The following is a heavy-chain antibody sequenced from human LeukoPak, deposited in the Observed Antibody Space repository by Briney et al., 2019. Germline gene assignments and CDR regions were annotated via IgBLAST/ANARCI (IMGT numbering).Heavy chain of an antibody. CDR1: GYTFTSYD. CDR3: ARVVGAVAAYYYYGMDV. CDR2: MNPNSGNT. D-gene: IGHD6-19*01. V-gene: IGHV1-8*01. Sequence: ASVKVSCKASGYTFTSYDINWGRQATGQGLEWMGWMNPNSGNTGYAQKFQGRVTMTRNTSISTAYMELSSLRSEDTAVYYCARVVGAVAAYYYYGMDVWGQGTTVTVSS. J-gene: IGHJ6*02.